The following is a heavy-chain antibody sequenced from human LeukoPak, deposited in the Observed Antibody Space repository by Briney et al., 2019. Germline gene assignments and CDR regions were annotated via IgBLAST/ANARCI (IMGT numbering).Heavy chain of an antibody. D-gene: IGHD6-6*01. CDR1: GGSISRGDYY. CDR3: ARGVYSSSSMDY. CDR2: IYYSGST. V-gene: IGHV4-30-4*01. J-gene: IGHJ4*02. Sequence: SQTLSLTCTVSGGSISRGDYYWSWSRQPPGKGLECIGYIYYSGSTYYNPSLKSRVTISVDTSKNQFSLKLSSVTAADTAVYYCARGVYSSSSMDYWGQGPLVTVSS.